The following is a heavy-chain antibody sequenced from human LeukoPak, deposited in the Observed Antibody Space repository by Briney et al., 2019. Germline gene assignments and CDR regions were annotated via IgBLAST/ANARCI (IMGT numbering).Heavy chain of an antibody. J-gene: IGHJ4*02. CDR3: ARGGGSSSWYVFDY. CDR1: GGSFSGYY. D-gene: IGHD6-13*01. V-gene: IGHV4-34*01. Sequence: SETLSLTCAVYGGSFSGYYWSWIRQPPGKGLEWIGEINHSGSTNYNPSLKSRVTISVDTSENQFSLKLSSVTAADTAVYYCARGGGSSSWYVFDYWGQGTLVTVSS. CDR2: INHSGST.